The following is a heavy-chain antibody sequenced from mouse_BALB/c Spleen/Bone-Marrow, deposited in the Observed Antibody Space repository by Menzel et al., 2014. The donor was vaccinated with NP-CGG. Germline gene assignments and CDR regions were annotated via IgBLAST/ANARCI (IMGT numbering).Heavy chain of an antibody. D-gene: IGHD1-1*01. CDR3: ARGRATVVSDY. J-gene: IGHJ2*02. Sequence: QVHVEQSGAEVVKPGASVKVSCKASGYTFTNYWMQWVKQRPGQGLEWIGEIEPSDSYTNYNQDFKGKATLTVDKSSSTAYMQLSSLTSEDSAVYYCARGRATVVSDYWGQGTSLTVSS. CDR1: GYTFTNYW. CDR2: IEPSDSYT. V-gene: IGHV1-69*02.